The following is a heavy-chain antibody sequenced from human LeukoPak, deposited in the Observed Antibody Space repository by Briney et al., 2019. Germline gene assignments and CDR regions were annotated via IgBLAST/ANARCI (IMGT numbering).Heavy chain of an antibody. J-gene: IGHJ5*02. D-gene: IGHD3-3*01. CDR1: GFTFSDYY. CDR3: ARKNYDFWSGPHANWFDP. V-gene: IGHV3-11*01. Sequence: GGSLRLSCAASGFTFSDYYMSWIRQAPGKGLEWVSYISSSGSTIYYADSVKGRFTISRDNAKNSLYLQMNSLRAEDTAVYYCARKNYDFWSGPHANWFDPWGQGTLVTVSS. CDR2: ISSSGSTI.